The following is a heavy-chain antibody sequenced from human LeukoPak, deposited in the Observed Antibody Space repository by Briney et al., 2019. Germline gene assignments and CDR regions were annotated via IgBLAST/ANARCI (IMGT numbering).Heavy chain of an antibody. Sequence: PGGSLRLSCAASGFTFSNYAMSWVRQAPGKGLEWVSAISGSGGSTYYADSVKGRFTISRDNSKNTLYLQMNSLRAEDTAVYYCAKDLSVLRFLEWLLKDDAFDIWGQGTMVTVSS. CDR1: GFTFSNYA. J-gene: IGHJ3*02. CDR3: AKDLSVLRFLEWLLKDDAFDI. CDR2: ISGSGGST. V-gene: IGHV3-23*01. D-gene: IGHD3-3*01.